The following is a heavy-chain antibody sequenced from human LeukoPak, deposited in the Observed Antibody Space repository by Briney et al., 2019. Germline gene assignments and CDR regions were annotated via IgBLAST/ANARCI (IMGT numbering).Heavy chain of an antibody. CDR3: AREYGGNSPLDY. CDR1: GYTFTSYD. D-gene: IGHD4-23*01. V-gene: IGHV1-8*01. CDR2: MNPNSGNT. J-gene: IGHJ4*02. Sequence: GASVKVSCNASGYTFTSYDINWVRQATGQGLEWMGWMNPNSGNTGYAQKFQGRVTMTRNTSISTAYMEPSSLRSEDTAVYYCAREYGGNSPLDYWGQGTLVTVSS.